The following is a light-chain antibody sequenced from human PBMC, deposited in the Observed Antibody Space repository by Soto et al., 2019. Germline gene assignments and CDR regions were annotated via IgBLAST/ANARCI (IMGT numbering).Light chain of an antibody. CDR1: QSVGSTY. J-gene: IGKJ1*01. V-gene: IGKV3-20*01. CDR3: QQYGSSPGT. Sequence: EIVMTQSPATLSVSPGERATLSCRASQSVGSTYLAWYQQRPGQAPRLLLYGASSRATGIPDRFSGSGSGTDFTLTISRLEPEDFALYYCQQYGSSPGTFGQGTKVDI. CDR2: GAS.